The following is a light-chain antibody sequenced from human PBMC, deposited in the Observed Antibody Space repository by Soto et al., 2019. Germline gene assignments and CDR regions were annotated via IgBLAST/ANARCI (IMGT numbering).Light chain of an antibody. CDR3: QQSYSTPPIT. V-gene: IGKV1-39*01. CDR1: QSISHF. CDR2: AAS. Sequence: DIQMTQSPSTLSASVGDRVTITCRASQSISHFLAWYQQRPGKVPKLLIYAASTLQSGVPSRFSGSGSGTDFTLTISSLQPEDFATYYCQQSYSTPPITFGQGTR. J-gene: IGKJ5*01.